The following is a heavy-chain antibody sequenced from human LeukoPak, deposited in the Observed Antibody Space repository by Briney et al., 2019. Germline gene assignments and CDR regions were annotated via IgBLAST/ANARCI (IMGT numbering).Heavy chain of an antibody. V-gene: IGHV3-7*01. Sequence: GGSLRLSCAASGFTFSSYWVSWVRQAPGKGLEWVANIKQDGSEKYYVDSVKGRFTISRDNAKNSLYLQMNSLRAEDTAVYYCARGSTYSSGWYGYWGQGTLVTVSS. CDR2: IKQDGSEK. CDR1: GFTFSSYW. D-gene: IGHD6-19*01. CDR3: ARGSTYSSGWYGY. J-gene: IGHJ4*02.